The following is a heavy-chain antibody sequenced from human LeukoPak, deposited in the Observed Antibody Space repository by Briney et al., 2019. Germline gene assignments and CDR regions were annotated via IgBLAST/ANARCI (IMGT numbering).Heavy chain of an antibody. CDR3: ARGWVRGVLAY. Sequence: QPGGSLRLSCAASGFTFSSYDMHWVRQATGKGLEWVSAIGTAGDTYYPGSVKGRFTISRENAKNSLYLQMNSLRAGDTAVYYCARGWVRGVLAYWGQGTLVTVSS. V-gene: IGHV3-13*01. CDR2: IGTAGDT. D-gene: IGHD3-10*01. CDR1: GFTFSSYD. J-gene: IGHJ4*02.